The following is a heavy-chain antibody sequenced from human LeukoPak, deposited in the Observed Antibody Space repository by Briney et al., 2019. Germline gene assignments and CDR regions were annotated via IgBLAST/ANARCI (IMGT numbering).Heavy chain of an antibody. CDR3: ARVTGYMIEDYFDY. CDR2: IYHSGNT. Sequence: SETLSLTCIVSGGSISSSYYWGWIRQPPGKGLEWIGSIYHSGNTYYNPSLKSRVTISVDTSKNQFSLKLRSVTAADTAVYYCARVTGYMIEDYFDYWGQGILVTVSS. V-gene: IGHV4-38-2*02. J-gene: IGHJ4*02. CDR1: GGSISSSYY. D-gene: IGHD3-9*01.